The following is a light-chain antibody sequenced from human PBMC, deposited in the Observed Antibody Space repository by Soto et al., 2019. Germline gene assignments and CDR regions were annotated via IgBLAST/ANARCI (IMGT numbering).Light chain of an antibody. CDR2: DVS. CDR3: SSYTSSIL. V-gene: IGLV2-14*01. J-gene: IGLJ2*01. Sequence: QSVLTQPASVSGSPGQSITISCTGTSSDVGGYNYVSWYQQHPGKAPKLMIYDVSNRPSGVSNRFSGSKSGNTAPLTISGLQAEDEADYYCSSYTSSILFGGGTKLTVL. CDR1: SSDVGGYNY.